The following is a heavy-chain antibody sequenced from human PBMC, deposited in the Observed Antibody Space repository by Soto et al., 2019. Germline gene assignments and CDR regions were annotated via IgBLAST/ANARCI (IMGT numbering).Heavy chain of an antibody. V-gene: IGHV3-53*02. Sequence: EVQLVETGGGLIQPGGSLRLSCAASGFTVSRNYMSWVRQAPGKGLEWVSVFYSDGNTYYADSLKGRCTISRDSPRNKLSLQMISLRAEDTAVYYCARGGSGRGSYHYYAMDVWGQGTTVTVSS. CDR1: GFTVSRNY. J-gene: IGHJ6*01. CDR3: ARGGSGRGSYHYYAMDV. CDR2: FYSDGNT. D-gene: IGHD3-10*01.